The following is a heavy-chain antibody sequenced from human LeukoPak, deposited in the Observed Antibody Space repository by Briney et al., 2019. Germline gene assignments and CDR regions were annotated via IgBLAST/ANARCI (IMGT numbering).Heavy chain of an antibody. D-gene: IGHD3-22*01. CDR3: ARTYYYDSSGLWWAFDI. CDR2: VIPIFGTA. CDR1: GGTFSSYA. Sequence: WASVKVSCKTSGGTFSSYAISGVRQAPRHGVEWMGGVIPIFGTAHYAQKFQCRVTITADESTSTAYMELSSLRSEDTAVYYCARTYYYDSSGLWWAFDIWGQGTMVTVSS. V-gene: IGHV1-69*13. J-gene: IGHJ3*02.